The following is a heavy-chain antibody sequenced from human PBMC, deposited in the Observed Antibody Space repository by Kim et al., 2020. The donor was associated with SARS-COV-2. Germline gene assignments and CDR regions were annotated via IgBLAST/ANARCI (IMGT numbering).Heavy chain of an antibody. CDR1: GGSISSGGYY. Sequence: SETLSLTCTVSGGSISSGGYYWSWIRQHPGKGLEWIGYIYYSGSTYYNPSLKSRVTISVDTSKNQFSLKLSSVTAAGTAVYYCAREFNYFGSGSYSYDALDIWGQGTMVTVSS. D-gene: IGHD3-10*01. CDR2: IYYSGST. CDR3: AREFNYFGSGSYSYDALDI. V-gene: IGHV4-31*03. J-gene: IGHJ3*02.